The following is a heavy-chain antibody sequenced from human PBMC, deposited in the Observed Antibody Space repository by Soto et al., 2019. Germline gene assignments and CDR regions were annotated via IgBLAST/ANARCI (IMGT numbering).Heavy chain of an antibody. V-gene: IGHV3-21*01. D-gene: IGHD4-17*01. CDR2: ISSSSGYI. CDR3: ARDTVGGYGAAFDI. CDR1: GFTFSSYS. J-gene: IGHJ3*02. Sequence: SCAASGFTFSSYSMNWVRQAPGKGLEWVSSISSSSGYIYYADSVKGRFTISRDNAKNSLYLQMNSLRAEDTAVYYCARDTVGGYGAAFDIWGQGTMVTVSS.